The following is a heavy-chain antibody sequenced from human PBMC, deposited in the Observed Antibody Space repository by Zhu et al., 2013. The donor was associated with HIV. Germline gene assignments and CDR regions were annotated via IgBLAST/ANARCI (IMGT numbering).Heavy chain of an antibody. CDR3: ATSGEEMTAIGDGWFDP. D-gene: IGHD2-21*02. CDR1: GGTFNTLS. CDR2: TSPLSGVT. J-gene: IGHJ5*02. V-gene: IGHV1-69*17. Sequence: QLVQSGSLVKKPGSSVRVSCTTSGGTFNTLSLHWVRQVPGQGLEWMGGTSPLSGVTTYSQMFRDRVKITADKRTKSGFLEVTSLRSEDTAVYYCATSGEEMTAIGDGWFDPWGQGTLVTVSS.